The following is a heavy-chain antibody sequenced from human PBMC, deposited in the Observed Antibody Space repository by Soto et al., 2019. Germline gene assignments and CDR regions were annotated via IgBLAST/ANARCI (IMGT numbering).Heavy chain of an antibody. CDR3: ARDGGYCSGGTCFLTREIDL. CDR2: IWYDGSNQ. D-gene: IGHD2-15*01. V-gene: IGHV3-33*01. Sequence: QAQLVESGGGVVQPGRSLKLSCAASGLTFSHHGMHWVRQAPGKGLEWVAIIWYDGSNQYYADSVKGRFTISRDNSKNTLYLQINSLRVEDTAVYFCARDGGYCSGGTCFLTREIDLWGQGTLVTVAS. J-gene: IGHJ5*02. CDR1: GLTFSHHG.